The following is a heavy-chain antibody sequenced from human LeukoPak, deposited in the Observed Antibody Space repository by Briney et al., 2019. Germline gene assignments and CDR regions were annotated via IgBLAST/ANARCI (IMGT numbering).Heavy chain of an antibody. CDR2: IVPIFGTA. Sequence: SVKVSCKASGGTFSSYAISWVRQAPGQGLEWMGGIVPIFGTANYAQKFQGRVTITADESTSTAYMELSSLRSEDTAVYYCARGLSIAAAGSFDYWGQGTLVTVSS. D-gene: IGHD6-13*01. CDR3: ARGLSIAAAGSFDY. J-gene: IGHJ4*02. CDR1: GGTFSSYA. V-gene: IGHV1-69*13.